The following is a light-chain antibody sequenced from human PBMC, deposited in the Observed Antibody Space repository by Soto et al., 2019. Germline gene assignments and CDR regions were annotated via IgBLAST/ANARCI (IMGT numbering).Light chain of an antibody. J-gene: IGKJ1*01. CDR3: QQTYSTPMA. V-gene: IGKV1-39*01. CDR1: QSISSY. CDR2: AAS. Sequence: DIQMTQSPSSLSASVGDRVTITCRASQSISSYLNWYQQKPGKAPKLLVYAASSLQSGVPSRFSGSGSGTDFTLTISSLQPEDFATYYCQQTYSTPMAFDQGTQVEIK.